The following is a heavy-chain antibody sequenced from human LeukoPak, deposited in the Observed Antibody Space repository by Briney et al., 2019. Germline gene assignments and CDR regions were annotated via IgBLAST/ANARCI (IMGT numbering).Heavy chain of an antibody. Sequence: GGSLRLSCAASGFTFSDYSMNWVRQAPGKGLEWISYIGIDSGNTNYADSVKGRFTISGDKAKNSLYLQMNSLRVEDTAVYYCARDRAANQDWVEFDPWGQGTPVIVSS. D-gene: IGHD3/OR15-3a*01. V-gene: IGHV3-48*01. CDR2: IGIDSGNT. J-gene: IGHJ5*02. CDR1: GFTFSDYS. CDR3: ARDRAANQDWVEFDP.